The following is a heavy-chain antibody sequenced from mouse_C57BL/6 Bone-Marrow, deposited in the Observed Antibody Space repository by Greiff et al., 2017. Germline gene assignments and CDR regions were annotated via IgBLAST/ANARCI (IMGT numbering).Heavy chain of an antibody. CDR3: TANYGSS. CDR1: GFNFKDDY. CDR2: IDPENGDT. J-gene: IGHJ2*01. D-gene: IGHD1-1*01. Sequence: VQLKQSGAELVRPGASVKLSCTASGFNFKDDYMHWVKQRPEQGLEWIGWIDPENGDTEYASKFQGKATITADTSSNTAYLQLSSLTSEDTAIYYCTANYGSSRGQGTTLTVSS. V-gene: IGHV14-4*01.